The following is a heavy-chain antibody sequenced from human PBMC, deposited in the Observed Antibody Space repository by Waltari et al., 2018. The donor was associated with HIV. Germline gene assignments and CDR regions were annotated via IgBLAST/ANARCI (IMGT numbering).Heavy chain of an antibody. CDR2: ISATGGAT. D-gene: IGHD1-1*01. CDR1: GFTFADYA. CDR3: VRRDAYKLVY. V-gene: IGHV3-23*01. J-gene: IGHJ4*02. Sequence: EVQLLESGGGLVQPGGSLRLSCAASGFTFADYARSWVRHTPDKGLQWVSTISATGGATYYADSVRGRFSVSRDNPKNTLYLQLDSLSVEDTALYYCVRRDAYKLVYWGQGTLVTVSS.